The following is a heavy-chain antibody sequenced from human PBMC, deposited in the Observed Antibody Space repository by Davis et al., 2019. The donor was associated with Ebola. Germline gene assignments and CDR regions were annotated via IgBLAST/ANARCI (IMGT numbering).Heavy chain of an antibody. V-gene: IGHV3-23*01. J-gene: IGHJ4*02. CDR1: GFTFSSYA. CDR3: AKFGGASSSSAFFDY. D-gene: IGHD6-6*01. CDR2: ISGRGGSP. Sequence: GESLKISCAASGFTFSSYAMSWVRQAPGKGLEWVSAISGRGGSPYYADSVKGRFTISRDNSKNTLYLQMNSRRAEDTAVYYCAKFGGASSSSAFFDYWGQGTLVTVSS.